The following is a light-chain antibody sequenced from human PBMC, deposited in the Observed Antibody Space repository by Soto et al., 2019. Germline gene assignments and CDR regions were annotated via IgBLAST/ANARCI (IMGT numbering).Light chain of an antibody. V-gene: IGLV2-14*01. CDR3: SSYTSSSTPFV. CDR1: RSDVGGYNY. J-gene: IGLJ1*01. Sequence: QSALTQPASVSGSPGQSIAISCTGTRSDVGGYNYVSWYQQHPGKAPKLIIYEVSNRPSGVSNRFSGSKSDNTASLTISGLQDEDEADYYCSSYTSSSTPFVFGTGTKVTVL. CDR2: EVS.